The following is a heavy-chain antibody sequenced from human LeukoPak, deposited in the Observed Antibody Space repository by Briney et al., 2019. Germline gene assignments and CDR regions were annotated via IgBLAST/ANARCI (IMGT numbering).Heavy chain of an antibody. Sequence: ASVKVSCKASGYTFTGYYMHWVRQAPGQGLEWMGWINPNSGGTNYAQKFQGRVTMTRDTSISTAYMELSRLRSDDTAVYYCARDPLYCSSTSCQYLHWFDPWGQGTLVTVSS. V-gene: IGHV1-2*02. CDR1: GYTFTGYY. CDR3: ARDPLYCSSTSCQYLHWFDP. J-gene: IGHJ5*02. D-gene: IGHD2-2*01. CDR2: INPNSGGT.